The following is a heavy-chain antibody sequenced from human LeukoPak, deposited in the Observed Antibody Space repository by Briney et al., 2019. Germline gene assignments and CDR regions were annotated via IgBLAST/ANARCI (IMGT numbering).Heavy chain of an antibody. CDR2: IYYSGST. CDR3: ARDLGIAVAGNDY. CDR1: GGSISSYY. Sequence: SSETLSLTCTVSGGSISSYYWSWIRQPPGKGLEWIGYIYYSGSTNYNPSLKSRVTISVDTSKNQFSLKLSSVTAADTAVYYCARDLGIAVAGNDYWGQGTLVTVSS. J-gene: IGHJ4*02. V-gene: IGHV4-59*01. D-gene: IGHD6-19*01.